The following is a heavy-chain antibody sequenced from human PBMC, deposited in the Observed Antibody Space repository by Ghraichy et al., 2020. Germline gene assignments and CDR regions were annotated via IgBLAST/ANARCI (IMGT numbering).Heavy chain of an antibody. V-gene: IGHV4-59*01. J-gene: IGHJ5*02. CDR3: ARDCNSWYCS. Sequence: SETLSLTCTVSGGSISSYYWSWIRQPPGKGLEWIGYIYYSGSTNYNPSLKSRVTISVDTSKNQFSLKLSSVTAADTAVYYCARDCNSWYCSWGQGTLVTVSS. D-gene: IGHD6-13*01. CDR2: IYYSGST. CDR1: GGSISSYY.